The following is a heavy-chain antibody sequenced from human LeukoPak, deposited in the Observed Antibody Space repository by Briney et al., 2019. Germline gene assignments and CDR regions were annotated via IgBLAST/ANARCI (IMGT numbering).Heavy chain of an antibody. V-gene: IGHV4-39*01. CDR3: ARHSKPKGGAMAKGPFDY. J-gene: IGHJ4*02. Sequence: PSETLSLTCTVSGGSISSSLYHWGWIRQSPGKNLEWLGSIYYSGNTYYNPSLKSRVTISVDTSKNQFSLKLSSVTAADKAVYYCARHSKPKGGAMAKGPFDYWGQGTLVTVSS. CDR2: IYYSGNT. D-gene: IGHD3-16*01. CDR1: GGSISSSLYH.